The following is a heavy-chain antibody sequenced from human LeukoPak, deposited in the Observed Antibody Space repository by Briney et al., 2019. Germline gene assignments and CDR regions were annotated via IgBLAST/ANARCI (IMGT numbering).Heavy chain of an antibody. CDR1: GFTFSSYG. D-gene: IGHD5-18*01. V-gene: IGHV3-23*01. CDR2: ISGSGGST. CDR3: ASRAYSWYYFDY. J-gene: IGHJ4*02. Sequence: GGSLRLSCAASGFTFSSYGMSWVRQAPGKGLEWVSAISGSGGSTYYADSVKGRFTISRDNSKNTLYLQINSLRAEDTAVYFCASRAYSWYYFDYWGQGSLVTVSS.